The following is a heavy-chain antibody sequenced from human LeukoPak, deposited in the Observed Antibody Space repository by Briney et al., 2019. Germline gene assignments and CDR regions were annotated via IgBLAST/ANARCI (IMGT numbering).Heavy chain of an antibody. CDR3: AKDSDSSGSGDY. D-gene: IGHD3-22*01. CDR2: ISGSGGST. Sequence: PGGSLRLSCAASGFTFSSYAMSWVRQAPGKGLEWVSAISGSGGSTYYADSMKGRFTISRDNSKNTLYLQMNSLRAEDTAVYYCAKDSDSSGSGDYWGQGTLVTVSS. J-gene: IGHJ4*02. V-gene: IGHV3-23*01. CDR1: GFTFSSYA.